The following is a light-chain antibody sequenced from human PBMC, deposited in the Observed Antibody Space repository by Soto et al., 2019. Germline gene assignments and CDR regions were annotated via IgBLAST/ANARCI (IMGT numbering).Light chain of an antibody. CDR1: QSVSSSY. CDR3: QQFGSSPWT. CDR2: DAF. Sequence: EIVLTQSPGTLSLSPGERATLSCRASQSVSSSYLAWYQQKPGQTPRLLMYDAFNRATGIPDRFSGSGSGTDFTLTISRLEPEDFAVYYCQQFGSSPWTFGQGTRVEIK. V-gene: IGKV3-20*01. J-gene: IGKJ1*01.